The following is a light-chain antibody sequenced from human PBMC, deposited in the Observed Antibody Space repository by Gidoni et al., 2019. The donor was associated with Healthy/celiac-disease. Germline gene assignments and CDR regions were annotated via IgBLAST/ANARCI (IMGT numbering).Light chain of an antibody. CDR1: SSDVGGHNY. V-gene: IGLV2-14*01. J-gene: IGLJ1*01. CDR2: EVS. CDR3: SSYTSSSTLNV. Sequence: QSALTQPASVSGSPGQSITISCTGTSSDVGGHNYVSWYQQHPGKAPKLMIYEVSNRPSGVSNRFSGSKSGNTASLTISGLQAEDEADYYCSSYTSSSTLNVFGTGTKVT.